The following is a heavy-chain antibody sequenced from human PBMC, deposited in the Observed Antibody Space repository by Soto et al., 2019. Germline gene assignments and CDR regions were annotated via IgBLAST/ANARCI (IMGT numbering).Heavy chain of an antibody. CDR3: ATHPTVTIAPYDFDY. J-gene: IGHJ4*02. CDR2: IIPIFGLS. Sequence: SVKCPYKACRGSFGSYSSSSPRQAPRQGREWIGRIIPIFGLSIYAQKFQGRVTITADESTSTAYMELSSLRSEDTAVYYCATHPTVTIAPYDFDYWGQGTLVTVSS. D-gene: IGHD4-4*01. CDR1: RGSFGSYS. V-gene: IGHV1-69*13.